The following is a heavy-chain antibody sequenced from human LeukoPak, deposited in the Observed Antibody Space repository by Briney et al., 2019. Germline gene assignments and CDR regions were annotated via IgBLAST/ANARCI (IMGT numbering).Heavy chain of an antibody. V-gene: IGHV4-59*01. CDR3: ARDGSGYYGYFDL. Sequence: KPSETLSLTCTVSGGSISSYYWSWIRQPPGKGVKWIGYIYYSGSTNYNPSLRSRVTISVDTSKNQFSLKLSSVTAADTAVYYCARDGSGYYGYFDLWGRGTLVTVSS. D-gene: IGHD3-3*01. CDR2: IYYSGST. J-gene: IGHJ2*01. CDR1: GGSISSYY.